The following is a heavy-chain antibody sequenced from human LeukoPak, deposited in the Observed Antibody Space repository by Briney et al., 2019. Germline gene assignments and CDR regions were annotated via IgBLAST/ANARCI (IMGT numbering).Heavy chain of an antibody. CDR1: GGSFSGYY. CDR2: INHSGST. CDR3: ARRFSSSWRGENWFDP. V-gene: IGHV4-34*01. Sequence: PSETLSLTCAVYGGSFSGYYWSWIRQPPGKGLEWIGEINHSGSTNYNPSLKSRVTISVDTSKNQFSLKLSSVTAADTAVYYCARRFSSSWRGENWFDPWGQGTLVTVSS. D-gene: IGHD6-13*01. J-gene: IGHJ5*02.